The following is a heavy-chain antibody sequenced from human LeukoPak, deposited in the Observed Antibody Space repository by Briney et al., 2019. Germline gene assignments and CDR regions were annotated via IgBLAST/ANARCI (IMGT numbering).Heavy chain of an antibody. CDR3: AKNIVVVPAAGDCFDP. Sequence: PTGGSLRLSCAASGFTFSIYAMSWVRQAPGKGLEWISSISGSAGSIYHADSVKGRFTISRDNSQNTLYLQMNSLRAEDTAVYYCAKNIVVVPAAGDCFDPWGQGTLVTVSS. J-gene: IGHJ5*02. CDR1: GFTFSIYA. D-gene: IGHD2-2*01. V-gene: IGHV3-23*01. CDR2: ISGSAGSI.